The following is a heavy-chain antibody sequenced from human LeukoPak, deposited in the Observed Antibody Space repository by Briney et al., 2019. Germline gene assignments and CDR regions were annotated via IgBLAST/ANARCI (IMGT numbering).Heavy chain of an antibody. CDR3: ARGHYDFWSGYYAAEYFQH. D-gene: IGHD3-3*01. Sequence: GGSLRLSCAASGFTFSDYYMSWIRQAPGKGLEWVSYISSSGSTIYYADSVKGRFTISRDNAKNSPYLQMNSLRAEDTAVYYCARGHYDFWSGYYAAEYFQHWGQGTLVTVSS. CDR2: ISSSGSTI. V-gene: IGHV3-11*01. J-gene: IGHJ1*01. CDR1: GFTFSDYY.